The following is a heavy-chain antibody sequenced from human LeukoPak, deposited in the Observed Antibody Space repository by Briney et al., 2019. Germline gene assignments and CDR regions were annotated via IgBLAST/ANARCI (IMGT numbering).Heavy chain of an antibody. D-gene: IGHD6-6*01. CDR2: IYPGDSDT. Sequence: GEPLKISCKSSGYPFSNYWIGWVRPVPGKGLEWMGIIYPGDSDTRYSPSLEGQVSISADKSISTAYLQWSSLKASDTAMYYCARVPYSISSMDYWGQGTLVTVSS. V-gene: IGHV5-51*01. J-gene: IGHJ4*02. CDR1: GYPFSNYW. CDR3: ARVPYSISSMDY.